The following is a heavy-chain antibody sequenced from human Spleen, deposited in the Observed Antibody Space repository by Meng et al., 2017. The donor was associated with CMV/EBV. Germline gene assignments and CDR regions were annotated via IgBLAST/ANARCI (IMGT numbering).Heavy chain of an antibody. D-gene: IGHD1-7*01. J-gene: IGHJ4*02. CDR3: AKSSNYYLDH. V-gene: IGHV3-30*18. CDR2: MSYDGTYK. Sequence: LSCAASGFIFSTYAMHWVRQAPGKGLEWVTVMSYDGTYKYYADSVKGRFTISRDNSKNTLYLQMNSLRAEDTAVYYCAKSSNYYLDHWGQGTLVTVSS. CDR1: GFIFSTYA.